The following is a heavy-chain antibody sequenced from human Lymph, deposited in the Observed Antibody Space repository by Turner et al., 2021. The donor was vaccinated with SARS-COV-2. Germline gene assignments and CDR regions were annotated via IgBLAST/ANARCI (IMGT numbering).Heavy chain of an antibody. CDR3: AKDSPYCSSTSCYDP. Sequence: QVQLVQSGAEVKKPGSSVKVSCKASGGTFSSYAITWVRQAPGQGLEGMGGIMPILAIANYAQKFQGRLTITADKSTSTAYMELSSLRSEDTAVYYCAKDSPYCSSTSCYDPWGQGTLVTVSS. D-gene: IGHD2-2*01. CDR2: IMPILAIA. J-gene: IGHJ5*02. V-gene: IGHV1-69*10. CDR1: GGTFSSYA.